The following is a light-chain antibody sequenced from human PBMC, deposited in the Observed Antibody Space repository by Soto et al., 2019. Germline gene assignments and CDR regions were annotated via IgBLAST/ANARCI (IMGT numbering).Light chain of an antibody. CDR1: QSVSSSY. CDR2: GAS. CDR3: QQYVSSLT. V-gene: IGKV3-20*01. Sequence: EIVLTQSPGTLSLSPGERATLSCRASQSVSSSYLAWYQQKPGQAPSLLIYGASSRATGIPDRFSGSGSVTDFTRTISRLEPADFAVYYCQQYVSSLTFGRGTKVEIK. J-gene: IGKJ4*01.